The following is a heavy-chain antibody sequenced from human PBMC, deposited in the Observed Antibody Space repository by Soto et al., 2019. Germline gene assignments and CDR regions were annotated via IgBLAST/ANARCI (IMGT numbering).Heavy chain of an antibody. CDR3: AKSAYSDWYFDL. V-gene: IGHV3-30*18. D-gene: IGHD2-15*01. J-gene: IGHJ2*01. CDR2: ISYDGSNK. Sequence: QAQLVESGGGVVQAGRSVRLSCAASGLTFSNYGIHWVRQAPGKGLEWVAVISYDGSNKLYADSVKGRFTISRDNSKNTVYLQMNSLRAEDTAVYYCAKSAYSDWYFDLWGRGTLVTVSS. CDR1: GLTFSNYG.